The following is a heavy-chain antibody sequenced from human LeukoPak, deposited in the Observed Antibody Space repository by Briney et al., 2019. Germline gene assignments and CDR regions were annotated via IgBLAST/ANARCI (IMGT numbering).Heavy chain of an antibody. CDR1: GYTFTGYY. CDR3: AGIIVGATLGAFDI. J-gene: IGHJ3*02. Sequence: GASXXVSCKASGYTFTGYYMHWVRQAPGQGLEWMGRINPNSGGTNYAQKFQGRVTMTRDTSISTAYMELSRLRSDDTAVYYCAGIIVGATLGAFDIWGQGTMVTVSS. V-gene: IGHV1-2*06. D-gene: IGHD1-26*01. CDR2: INPNSGGT.